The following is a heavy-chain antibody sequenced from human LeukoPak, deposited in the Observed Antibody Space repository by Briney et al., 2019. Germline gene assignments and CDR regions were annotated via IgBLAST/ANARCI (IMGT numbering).Heavy chain of an antibody. Sequence: GSSVKVSCKASGGTFSSYAISWVRQAPGQGLEWMGRIIPILGIANYAQKFQGRVTITADKSTSTAYMELSSLRSEDTAVYYCARERTAVGSGSLSKVTAIIYYFDYWGQGTLVTVSS. D-gene: IGHD3-10*01. CDR2: IIPILGIA. CDR1: GGTFSSYA. CDR3: ARERTAVGSGSLSKVTAIIYYFDY. J-gene: IGHJ4*02. V-gene: IGHV1-69*04.